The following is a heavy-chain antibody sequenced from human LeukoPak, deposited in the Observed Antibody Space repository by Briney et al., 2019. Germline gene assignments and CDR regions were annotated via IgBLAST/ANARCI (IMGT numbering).Heavy chain of an antibody. V-gene: IGHV4-34*01. CDR2: INHSGST. J-gene: IGHJ4*02. CDR1: GGSFSGYY. Sequence: SETLSLTCAVYGGSFSGYYWSWIRQPPGKGLECIGEINHSGSTNYNPSLKSRVTISVDTSKNQFSLKLRSVTAADTAVYYCARGKVSGDYVWGSYRSTFDYWGQGTLVTVSS. D-gene: IGHD3-16*02. CDR3: ARGKVSGDYVWGSYRSTFDY.